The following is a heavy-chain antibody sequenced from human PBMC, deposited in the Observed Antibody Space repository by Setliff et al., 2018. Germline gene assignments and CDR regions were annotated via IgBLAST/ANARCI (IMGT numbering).Heavy chain of an antibody. D-gene: IGHD2-21*01. J-gene: IGHJ4*02. CDR1: GYTFCDYW. CDR3: ARVVSADGIGIDY. Sequence: PGESLKISCRGFGYTFCDYWLGGVRQMPGKGLEWTWIIYPGDSDTRYSPSFQGQVTFSADKSISHAYLQWSSLKASGTATYYCARVVSADGIGIDYWGQGTVVTGSS. CDR2: IYPGDSDT. V-gene: IGHV5-51*01.